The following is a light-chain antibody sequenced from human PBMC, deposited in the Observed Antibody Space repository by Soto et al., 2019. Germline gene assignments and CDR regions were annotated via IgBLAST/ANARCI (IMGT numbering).Light chain of an antibody. CDR1: QSVSSNH. CDR2: GSS. J-gene: IGKJ1*01. CDR3: QQYDSSVLT. V-gene: IGKV3-20*01. Sequence: EIVLTQSPGTQSLSPGERATLSCRASQSVSSNHLAWYQQKPGQAPRLLIYGSSSRATGIPHRFSGSGSGTDFTLTINRLESEDFAVYYCQQYDSSVLTFGQGTKVEIK.